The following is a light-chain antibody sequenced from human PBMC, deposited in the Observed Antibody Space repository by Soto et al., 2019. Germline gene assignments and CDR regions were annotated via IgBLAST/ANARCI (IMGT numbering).Light chain of an antibody. CDR2: GAS. J-gene: IGKJ2*01. CDR1: QSVSSSY. Sequence: EIVLTQSPGTLSLSPGERATLSCRASQSVSSSYLAWYQQKPGQAPRLLIYGASSRATGIPDRFSGSGSGTGFTLNISRLEPEDFAVYYCQQYGSSPYTFGQATTLEIK. V-gene: IGKV3-20*01. CDR3: QQYGSSPYT.